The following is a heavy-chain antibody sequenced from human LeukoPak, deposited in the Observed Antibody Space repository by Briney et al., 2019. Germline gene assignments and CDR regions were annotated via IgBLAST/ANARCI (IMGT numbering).Heavy chain of an antibody. J-gene: IGHJ4*02. V-gene: IGHV4-38-2*01. Sequence: SETLSVTCEVSGYSISSGYYWGWIRQPPGKGLGGIGIIYHSWDTYYNPSLTSRVTISVDTSKNHLSLRMSSLTAADTAFYYCARTYLDDSSGYFGPYWGQGTLVTVSS. D-gene: IGHD3-22*01. CDR1: GYSISSGYY. CDR3: ARTYLDDSSGYFGPY. CDR2: IYHSWDT.